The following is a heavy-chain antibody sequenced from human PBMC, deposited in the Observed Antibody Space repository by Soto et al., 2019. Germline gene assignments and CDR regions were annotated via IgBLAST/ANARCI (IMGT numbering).Heavy chain of an antibody. D-gene: IGHD2-15*01. Sequence: SETLSLTCAVYGGSFSGYYRTWIRQPPGKGLEWIGSMFYSGLTYYNPSLKSRVTLSVDTSKNQFSVRLTSVTAADTAVYYCAPLSVSLSGPYGIHVWGQGTTVTVSS. J-gene: IGHJ6*02. V-gene: IGHV4-34*12. CDR2: MFYSGLT. CDR3: APLSVSLSGPYGIHV. CDR1: GGSFSGYY.